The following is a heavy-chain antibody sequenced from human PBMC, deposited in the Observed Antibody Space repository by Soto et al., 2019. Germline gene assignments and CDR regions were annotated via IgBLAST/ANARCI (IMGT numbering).Heavy chain of an antibody. V-gene: IGHV4-31*02. CDR1: GGTISSGGYY. CDR3: ARVMPGLYYYGMDV. D-gene: IGHD2-2*01. Sequence: TQSRTWTVSGGTISSGGYYWSWNRQHKGKGLEWIGYIYYSGSTYYNPSLKSRVTISVDTSKNQFSLKLSSVTAADTAVYYCARVMPGLYYYGMDVWGQGTTVTVSS. J-gene: IGHJ6*02. CDR2: IYYSGST.